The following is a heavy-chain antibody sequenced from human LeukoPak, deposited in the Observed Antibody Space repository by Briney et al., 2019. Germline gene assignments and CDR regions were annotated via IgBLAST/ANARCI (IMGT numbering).Heavy chain of an antibody. CDR2: INPNSGGT. J-gene: IGHJ4*02. CDR3: ASTKLRSPYYFDY. V-gene: IGHV1-2*02. Sequence: GASVTVSFKASGYTFTAYYMHWVRQAPGQGLEWMGWINPNSGGTNYAQKFQGRVTMTRDTSISTAYMELSRLRSDDTAVYYRASTKLRSPYYFDYWGQGTLVTVSS. D-gene: IGHD2-15*01. CDR1: GYTFTAYY.